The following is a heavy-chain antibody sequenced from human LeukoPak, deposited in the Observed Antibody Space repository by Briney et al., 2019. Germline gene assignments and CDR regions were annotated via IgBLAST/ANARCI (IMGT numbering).Heavy chain of an antibody. D-gene: IGHD1-26*01. Sequence: SQALSLTCTVSGGSISSGSYYWSWIRQPAGKGLEWIGRIYTSGSTNYNPYLKSRVTISVDTSKNQFSLKLSSVAAADTAVYYCARWSSGSTFGDYWGQGTLVTVRS. V-gene: IGHV4-61*02. J-gene: IGHJ4*02. CDR3: ARWSSGSTFGDY. CDR2: IYTSGST. CDR1: GGSISSGSYY.